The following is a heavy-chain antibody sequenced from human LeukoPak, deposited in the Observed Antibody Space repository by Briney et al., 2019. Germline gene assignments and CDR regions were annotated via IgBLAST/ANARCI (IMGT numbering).Heavy chain of an antibody. CDR2: ISAYNGNT. J-gene: IGHJ4*02. V-gene: IGHV1-18*01. CDR1: GYIFTSYG. Sequence: ASVKVSCEASGYIFTSYGISWVRQAPEQGLEWMGWISAYNGNTNYAQKLQGRITLTTDTSTSTAYMELRSLRSDDTAIYYCARLNFGSEDYWGQGTLVTVSS. D-gene: IGHD3-10*01. CDR3: ARLNFGSEDY.